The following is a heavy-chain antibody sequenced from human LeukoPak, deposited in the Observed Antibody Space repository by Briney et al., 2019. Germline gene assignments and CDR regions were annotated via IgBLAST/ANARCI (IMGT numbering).Heavy chain of an antibody. V-gene: IGHV4-61*10. CDR1: GGSVSSGSYY. CDR2: IYTSGST. J-gene: IGHJ4*02. CDR3: ARETSLAGFASGLGFNY. D-gene: IGHD6-19*01. Sequence: SETLSLTCTVSGGSVSSGSYYWSWIRQPAGKGLEWIGRIYTSGSTNYNPSLKSRVTMSIDTSKNHFSLKLTSVTAADTATYYCARETSLAGFASGLGFNYWGQGILVTVSS.